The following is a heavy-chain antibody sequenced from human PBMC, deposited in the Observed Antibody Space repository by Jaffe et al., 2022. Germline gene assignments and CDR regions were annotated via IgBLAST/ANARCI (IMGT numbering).Heavy chain of an antibody. CDR1: GSNFIGYY. Sequence: QVQLEQSGTEVKKPGASVKVSCKASGSNFIGYYMHWVRQAPGQGPEWMGWINPNSGGTNYAQKFQGRVTMTRDTSITTAYMELSSLTSDDTAVYYCARDSFLRGIGVIGTLGFWGQGTLVTVSS. CDR3: ARDSFLRGIGVIGTLGF. CDR2: INPNSGGT. D-gene: IGHD6-19*01. J-gene: IGHJ4*02. V-gene: IGHV1-2*02.